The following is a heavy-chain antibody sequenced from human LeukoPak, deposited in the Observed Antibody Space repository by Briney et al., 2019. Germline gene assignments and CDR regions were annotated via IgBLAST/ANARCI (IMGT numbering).Heavy chain of an antibody. CDR2: IYHSGST. V-gene: IGHV4-4*02. D-gene: IGHD1-26*01. J-gene: IGHJ3*02. CDR3: ARDLRVGATKVYAFDI. Sequence: PSGTLSLTCAVSGGSISSSNWWSWVRQPPGKGLEWIGEIYHSGSTNYNPSLKSRVTISVDRSKNQFSLKLSSVTAADTAVYYCARDLRVGATKVYAFDIWGQGTMVTVSS. CDR1: GGSISSSNW.